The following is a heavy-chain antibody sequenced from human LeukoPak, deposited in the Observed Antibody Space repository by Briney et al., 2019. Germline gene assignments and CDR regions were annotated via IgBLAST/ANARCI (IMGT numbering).Heavy chain of an antibody. V-gene: IGHV3-21*01. Sequence: NPGGSLRLSCAASGFTFSDYSMNWVRQAPGKGLEWVSSISSSGSHIQYADSVQGRFTISRDNAKNSLFLQMNSLRAEDTAMYYCARVYYWGQGTLVTVSS. J-gene: IGHJ4*02. CDR1: GFTFSDYS. CDR2: ISSSGSHI. CDR3: ARVYY.